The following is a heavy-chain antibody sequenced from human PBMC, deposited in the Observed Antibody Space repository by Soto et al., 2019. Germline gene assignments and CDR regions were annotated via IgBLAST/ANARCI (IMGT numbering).Heavy chain of an antibody. J-gene: IGHJ5*02. D-gene: IGHD5-12*01. CDR2: IYYSGST. Sequence: PSETLSLTCTVSGGSLNSGDYYCSWIRQPQGKGLEWIGYIYYSGSTYYNPSLKSRVTISVDTSKNQFSLKLSSVTAADTAVYYCAREVVAIPPTGILYNWFYPWGQRSLVTVSS. V-gene: IGHV4-30-4*01. CDR1: GGSLNSGDYY. CDR3: AREVVAIPPTGILYNWFYP.